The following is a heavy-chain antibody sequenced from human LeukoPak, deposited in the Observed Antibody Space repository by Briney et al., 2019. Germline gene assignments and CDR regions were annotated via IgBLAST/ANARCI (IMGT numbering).Heavy chain of an antibody. CDR3: ASLDSRGYDAFDI. V-gene: IGHV4-31*03. CDR2: IYYSGST. CDR1: GGSISSGGYY. D-gene: IGHD3-10*01. Sequence: SQTLSLTCTVSGGSISSGGYYWSWIRQHPGKGLEWIGYIYYSGSTYYNPSLKSRVTISVDTSKNQFSLKLSFVTAADTAVYYCASLDSRGYDAFDIWGQGTMVTVSS. J-gene: IGHJ3*02.